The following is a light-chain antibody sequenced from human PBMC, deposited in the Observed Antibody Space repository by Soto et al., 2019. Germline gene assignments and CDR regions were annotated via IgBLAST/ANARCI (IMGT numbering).Light chain of an antibody. CDR2: AAS. V-gene: IGKV1-5*01. J-gene: IGKJ4*01. CDR3: QQYNSYPLT. CDR1: QSISGW. Sequence: DIQMPQSPSPLSASLGDRFTITCLASQSISGWLAWYHQKPGKAPKLLVSAASILESGVPSRFSGSGSGTEFTLTISCLQPDDFATYYCQQYNSYPLTFGGGTKVDIK.